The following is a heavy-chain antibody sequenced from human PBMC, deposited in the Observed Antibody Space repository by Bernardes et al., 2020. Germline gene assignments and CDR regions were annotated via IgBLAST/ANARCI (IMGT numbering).Heavy chain of an antibody. V-gene: IGHV4-34*01. CDR3: ARYVVVIATPDYYYGMDV. Sequence: LSLTCAVYGGSFSGYYWSLNRQHPGKGLEWIGEINHSGRTNYNPSLKSRVTISVNTSKNQFSLMLSSVTAADSAVYYCARYVVVIATPDYYYGMDVWGQGTTVTVSS. CDR2: INHSGRT. CDR1: GGSFSGYY. D-gene: IGHD2-21*01. J-gene: IGHJ6*02.